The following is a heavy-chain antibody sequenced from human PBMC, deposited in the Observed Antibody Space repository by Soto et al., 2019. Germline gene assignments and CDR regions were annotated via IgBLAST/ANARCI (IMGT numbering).Heavy chain of an antibody. Sequence: SETLSLTCTVSGGSISSSGYFWGWIRQSPEKGLEWIGTVRYSGSTYYHPSLKSRVTISLDTSTNQFSLKLSSVTAADTAVYYCARHDDSGSFIDGFDIWGQGTMVTVS. D-gene: IGHD1-26*01. V-gene: IGHV4-39*01. J-gene: IGHJ3*02. CDR3: ARHDDSGSFIDGFDI. CDR1: GGSISSSGYF. CDR2: VRYSGST.